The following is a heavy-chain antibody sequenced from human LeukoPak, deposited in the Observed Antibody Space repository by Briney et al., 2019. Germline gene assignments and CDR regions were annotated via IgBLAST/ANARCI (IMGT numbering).Heavy chain of an antibody. CDR1: GFTFSSYS. CDR3: AREMAVATGDAFDI. J-gene: IGHJ3*02. CDR2: ISSSSSYI. D-gene: IGHD1-14*01. V-gene: IGHV3-21*01. Sequence: PGGSLRLSCAASGFTFSSYSMNWVRQAPGKGLEWVSSISSSSSYIYYADSVKGRFTISRDNAKNSLYLQMNSLRAEDTAVYYCAREMAVATGDAFDIWGQGTMVTVSS.